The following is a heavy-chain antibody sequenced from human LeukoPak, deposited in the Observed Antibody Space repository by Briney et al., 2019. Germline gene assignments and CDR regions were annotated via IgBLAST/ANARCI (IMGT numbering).Heavy chain of an antibody. CDR2: ISYSGNT. V-gene: IGHV4-31*02. Sequence: SETLSLTWTVSGXSISSAGYSWTWIRQPPGKGLQWIGYISYSGNTYYSPSLQSRVSISLDASKNRFSLKLTSVTAADTATYFCARDVLVTSSPDAFDIWGQGTMVTVSS. CDR1: GXSISSAGYS. CDR3: ARDVLVTSSPDAFDI. D-gene: IGHD2-21*02. J-gene: IGHJ3*02.